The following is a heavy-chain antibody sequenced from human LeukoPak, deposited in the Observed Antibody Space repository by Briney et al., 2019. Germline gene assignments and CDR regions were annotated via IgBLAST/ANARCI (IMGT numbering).Heavy chain of an antibody. CDR3: VASSWAYYLDY. V-gene: IGHV3-48*03. CDR2: ISSSGSTI. Sequence: GGSLRLSCAASGFTFSSYEMNWVRQAPGKGLEWVSYISSSGSTIYYADSVKGRFTISRDNANNSQYLQMNSLRVEDTAVYYCVASSWAYYLDYWGQGALVTVSS. D-gene: IGHD6-13*01. J-gene: IGHJ4*02. CDR1: GFTFSSYE.